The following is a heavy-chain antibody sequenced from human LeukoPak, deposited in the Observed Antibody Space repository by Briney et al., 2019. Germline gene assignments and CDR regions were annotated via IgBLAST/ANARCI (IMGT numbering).Heavy chain of an antibody. CDR2: IKKDGSEK. CDR1: GFTFSSHW. J-gene: IGHJ4*02. CDR3: ARDLSGIAGYTYGRGIDY. Sequence: GGSLRLSCAASGFTFSSHWMSWVRQASGKGLEWVANIKKDGSEKYYVDAVKGRFTISRDNAKTSLYLQMNSLRAEDTAVYYCARDLSGIAGYTYGRGIDYWGQGTLVTVSS. V-gene: IGHV3-7*01. D-gene: IGHD5-18*01.